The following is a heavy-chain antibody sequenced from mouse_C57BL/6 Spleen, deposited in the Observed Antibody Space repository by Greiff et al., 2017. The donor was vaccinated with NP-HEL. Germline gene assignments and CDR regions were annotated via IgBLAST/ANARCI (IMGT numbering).Heavy chain of an antibody. CDR3: ARNYGSSYYFDY. D-gene: IGHD1-1*01. CDR2: IYPGDGDT. Sequence: QVQLQQSGAELVKPGASVKISCKASGYAFSSYWMNWVKQRPGKGLEWIGQIYPGDGDTNYNGKFKGKATLTADKSSSTAYMQLSSLTSEASAVYFCARNYGSSYYFDYWGQGTTLTVSS. J-gene: IGHJ2*01. CDR1: GYAFSSYW. V-gene: IGHV1-80*01.